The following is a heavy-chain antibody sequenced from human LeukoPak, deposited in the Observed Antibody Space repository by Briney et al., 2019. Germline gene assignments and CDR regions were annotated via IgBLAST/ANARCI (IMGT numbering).Heavy chain of an antibody. J-gene: IGHJ2*01. D-gene: IGHD6-19*01. CDR2: ISWNIGSI. CDR1: GFTFDDYA. CDR3: AKAQGGSGWYGPNWYFDL. Sequence: SLRLSCAASGFTFDDYAMHWVRQAPGKGLEWVSGISWNIGSIGYADSVKGRFTISRDKPKHSLYLQMNSLGGEDMAVYYCAKAQGGSGWYGPNWYFDLWGRGTLVTVSS. V-gene: IGHV3-9*03.